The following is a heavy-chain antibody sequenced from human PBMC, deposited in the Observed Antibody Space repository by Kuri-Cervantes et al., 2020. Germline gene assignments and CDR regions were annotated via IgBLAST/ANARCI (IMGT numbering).Heavy chain of an antibody. D-gene: IGHD3-16*01. V-gene: IGHV3-23*01. J-gene: IGHJ4*02. Sequence: LSLTCAASGFTFSNYVMNWVRQAPGKGLEWVSGIGPSGGNTNYADSVKGRFTISRDNSKNTLDLQMNSLRVEDTAVYYCAKGFGDFWGQGTLVTVSS. CDR1: GFTFSNYV. CDR2: IGPSGGNT. CDR3: AKGFGDF.